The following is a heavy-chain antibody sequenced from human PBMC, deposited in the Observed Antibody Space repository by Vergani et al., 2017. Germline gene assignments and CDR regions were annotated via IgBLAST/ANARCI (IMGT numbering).Heavy chain of an antibody. J-gene: IGHJ4*02. CDR3: ARGRVTPRN. CDR1: GFTFSSYS. Sequence: EVQLVESGGGLVKPGGSLRLSCAASGFTFSSYSMNWVRQAPGKGLEWVSSISSSSSYIYYADSVKGRFTISRDNAKNSLYLQMNGLRAEDTAVYYCARGRVTPRNWGQGTLVTVSS. V-gene: IGHV3-21*01. CDR2: ISSSSSYI. D-gene: IGHD4-11*01.